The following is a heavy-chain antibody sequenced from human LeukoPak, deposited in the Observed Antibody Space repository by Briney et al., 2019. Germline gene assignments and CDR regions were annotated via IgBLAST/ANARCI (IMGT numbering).Heavy chain of an antibody. Sequence: SETLSLTCDVSGGSISTTNWWTWVRQPPGGGLEWIGEVHLNGRTHYSPSLESRVTMSVDMSENHVSLQLTSVAAADTAVYYCAREGGFYRPLDYSGPGTLVIVSA. D-gene: IGHD2/OR15-2a*01. CDR3: AREGGFYRPLDY. CDR2: VHLNGRT. V-gene: IGHV4-4*02. J-gene: IGHJ4*02. CDR1: GGSISTTNW.